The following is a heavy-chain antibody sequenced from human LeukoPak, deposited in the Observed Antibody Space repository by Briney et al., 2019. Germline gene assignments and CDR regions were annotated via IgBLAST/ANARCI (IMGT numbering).Heavy chain of an antibody. J-gene: IGHJ1*01. CDR3: AKDSRLKVTTLRDPYFQH. CDR2: IKQDGSEK. CDR1: GFTFSSYG. V-gene: IGHV3-7*03. D-gene: IGHD4-17*01. Sequence: HTGGTLRLSCAASGFTFSSYGMSWVRQAPGKGLEWVANIKQDGSEKYYVDSVKGRFTISRDNAKNSLYLQMNSLRAEDTALYYCAKDSRLKVTTLRDPYFQHWGQGTLVTVSS.